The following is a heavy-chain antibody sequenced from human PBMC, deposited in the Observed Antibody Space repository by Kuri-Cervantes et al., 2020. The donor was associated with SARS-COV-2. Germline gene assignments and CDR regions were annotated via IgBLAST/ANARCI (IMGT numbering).Heavy chain of an antibody. D-gene: IGHD2-2*01. J-gene: IGHJ4*02. CDR3: ARQCSSPDCMDYFDY. V-gene: IGHV1-18*01. CDR2: ISAYNGNT. CDR1: GYTFTSYG. Sequence: ASVKVSCKASGYTFTSYGISWVRQAPGQGLEWMGWISAYNGNTNYAQKLQGRVTMTTDTSTSTAYMELRSLGYDDTAVYYCARQCSSPDCMDYFDYWGQGTLVTVSS.